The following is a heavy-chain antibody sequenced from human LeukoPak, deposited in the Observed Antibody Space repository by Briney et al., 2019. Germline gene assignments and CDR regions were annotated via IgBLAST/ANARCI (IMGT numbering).Heavy chain of an antibody. V-gene: IGHV3-74*01. D-gene: IGHD3-10*01. CDR1: GVTFSSHS. CDR2: ISNDGTST. J-gene: IGHJ5*01. CDR3: ARGWLGPDS. Sequence: PGGSLRLSCAASGVTFSSHSMHWVRQAPGKGLVWVSGISNDGTSTTYADSVKGRFTISRDNAKNTLYLQMHSLRAEDTAVYSCARGWLGPDSCGQGTLVTVSS.